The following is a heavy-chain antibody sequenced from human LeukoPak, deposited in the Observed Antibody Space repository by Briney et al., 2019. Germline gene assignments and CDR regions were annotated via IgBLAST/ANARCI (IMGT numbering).Heavy chain of an antibody. CDR3: AIGERELKY. J-gene: IGHJ4*02. CDR2: MNPNSGNT. V-gene: IGHV1-8*01. D-gene: IGHD1-26*01. Sequence: GASVKVCCKASGNTFSSYDINWVRQATGQGLEWMGWMNPNSGNTGYVQKFQGRVTMTRNTSIRTVYMELSSLRSEDTAVYYCAIGERELKYWGQGTLVTVSS. CDR1: GNTFSSYD.